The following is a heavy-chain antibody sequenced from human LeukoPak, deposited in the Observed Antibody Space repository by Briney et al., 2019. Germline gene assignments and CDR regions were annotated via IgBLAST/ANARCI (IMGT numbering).Heavy chain of an antibody. V-gene: IGHV1-46*01. CDR2: ITPSGDNT. Sequence: ASVKVSCKASGYTFTNYYMHWVRQAPGQGLEWLGLITPSGDNTWYAQKFQRRVTMTRDMSTTTAYMELRSLRSDDTAVYYCARVGYYYDSSGYADYWGQGTLVTVSS. CDR3: ARVGYYYDSSGYADY. CDR1: GYTFTNYY. J-gene: IGHJ4*02. D-gene: IGHD3-22*01.